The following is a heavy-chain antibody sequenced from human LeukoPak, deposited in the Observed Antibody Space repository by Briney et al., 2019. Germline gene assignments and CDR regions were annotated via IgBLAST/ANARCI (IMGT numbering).Heavy chain of an antibody. V-gene: IGHV3-48*03. CDR1: GFTFSSNE. Sequence: GGSLRLSCAASGFTFSSNEMNWVRQGPGKGLEWVSYINSGGTIIYYADSVKGRFTISRDNAKNSLYLQMNSLRAEDTAIYYCARDWFADWGQGTLVIVSS. CDR3: ARDWFAD. J-gene: IGHJ4*02. CDR2: INSGGTII.